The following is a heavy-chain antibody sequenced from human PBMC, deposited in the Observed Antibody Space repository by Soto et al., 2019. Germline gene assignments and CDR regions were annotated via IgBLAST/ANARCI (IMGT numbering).Heavy chain of an antibody. CDR3: ARGYGDYVHWFDP. CDR2: INAGNGNT. J-gene: IGHJ5*02. V-gene: IGHV1-3*01. D-gene: IGHD4-17*01. Sequence: ASVKVSCKASGGTFSSYAISWVRQAPGQGLEWMGWINAGNGNTKYSQKFQGRVTITRDTSASTAYMELSSLRSEDTAVYSCARGYGDYVHWFDPWGQGTLVTVSS. CDR1: GGTFSSYA.